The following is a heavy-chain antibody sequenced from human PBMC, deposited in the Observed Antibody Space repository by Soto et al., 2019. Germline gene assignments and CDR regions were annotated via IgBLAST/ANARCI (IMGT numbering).Heavy chain of an antibody. CDR3: AKGVGSSGWDYFDY. Sequence: EVQLLESGGGLVQPGGSLRLSCAASGFTFISYAMTWVRQAPGKGLEWVSAISGSGGSTYYADSVKGRFTISRDNSKNPLYLQMISLRAEETAVYYCAKGVGSSGWDYFDYWGQGTLATVSS. V-gene: IGHV3-23*01. CDR1: GFTFISYA. CDR2: ISGSGGST. D-gene: IGHD6-19*01. J-gene: IGHJ4*02.